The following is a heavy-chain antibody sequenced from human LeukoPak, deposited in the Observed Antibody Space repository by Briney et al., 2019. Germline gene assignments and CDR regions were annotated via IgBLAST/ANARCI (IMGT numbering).Heavy chain of an antibody. CDR3: AKEIEDYYGSGSYYDY. Sequence: GGSLRLSCAASGFTFSDYYMSWIRQAPGKGLEWVSYISSSGSTINYADSVKGRFTISRDNSKNTLYLQMNSLRAEDTAVYYCAKEIEDYYGSGSYYDYWGQGTLVTVSS. CDR2: ISSSGSTI. CDR1: GFTFSDYY. D-gene: IGHD3-10*01. V-gene: IGHV3-11*04. J-gene: IGHJ4*02.